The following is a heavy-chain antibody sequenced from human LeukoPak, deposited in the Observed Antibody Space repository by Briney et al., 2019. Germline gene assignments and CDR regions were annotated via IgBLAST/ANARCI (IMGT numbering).Heavy chain of an antibody. V-gene: IGHV3-23*01. CDR2: ISGSGGST. Sequence: PGGSLRLSCAASGFTFSSYAMSWVRQAPGKGLEWVSAISGSGGSTYYADSVKGRFTISRDNSKNTLYLQMNSLRAEDTAVYYCAKVLYYDSSGYYYQYYFDYWGQGTLVTVSS. CDR3: AKVLYYDSSGYYYQYYFDY. D-gene: IGHD3-22*01. J-gene: IGHJ4*02. CDR1: GFTFSSYA.